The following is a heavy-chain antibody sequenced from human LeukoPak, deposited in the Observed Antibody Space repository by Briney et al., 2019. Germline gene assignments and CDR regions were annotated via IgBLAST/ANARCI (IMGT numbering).Heavy chain of an antibody. V-gene: IGHV3-30*04. J-gene: IGHJ4*02. Sequence: LPGGSLTLSCATSGFTFRHYAMHWVRQAPGKGLEWVASISYDGDKKYYSDFVKGRFPIPRDNSNSLLYLEMHNLTAEDTAVYYCARARGGYLGYWGQGALVTVSS. D-gene: IGHD3-22*01. CDR3: ARARGGYLGY. CDR2: ISYDGDKK. CDR1: GFTFRHYA.